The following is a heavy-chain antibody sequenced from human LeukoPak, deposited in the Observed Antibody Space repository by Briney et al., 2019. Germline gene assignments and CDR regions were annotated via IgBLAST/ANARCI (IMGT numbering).Heavy chain of an antibody. D-gene: IGHD3-10*01. V-gene: IGHV3-9*01. Sequence: GGSLRLSCAACGFTFSNYDMHWVRQATGKGLEWVSGISWNSGSIGYADSVKGRFTISRDNAKNSLYLQMNSLRAEDTALYYCAKSRGDYYGSGSCFDYWGQGTLVIVSS. CDR3: AKSRGDYYGSGSCFDY. CDR1: GFTFSNYD. CDR2: ISWNSGSI. J-gene: IGHJ4*02.